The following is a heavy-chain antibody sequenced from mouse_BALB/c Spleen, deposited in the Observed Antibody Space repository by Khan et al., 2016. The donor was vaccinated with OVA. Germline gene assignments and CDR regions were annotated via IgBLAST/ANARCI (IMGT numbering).Heavy chain of an antibody. CDR3: ARAYYRYDGYYAIDY. D-gene: IGHD2-14*01. J-gene: IGHJ4*01. Sequence: QMQLEESEPGLVAPSQSLSITCTVSGFSLYRSNVPWVRHPPGKGLEWLGMIWGGGGTDYTSTLKSRLSIRKDNSKSQVLLKMNSLQTDYTAMYYCARAYYRYDGYYAIDYWGQGTSVTVSS. CDR2: IWGGGGT. CDR1: GFSLYRSN. V-gene: IGHV2-6-4*01.